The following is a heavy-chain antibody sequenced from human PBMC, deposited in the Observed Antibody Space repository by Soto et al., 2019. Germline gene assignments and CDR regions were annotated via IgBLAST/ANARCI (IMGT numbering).Heavy chain of an antibody. V-gene: IGHV3-23*01. J-gene: IGHJ5*02. CDR3: AKGSYSSGWYYSPARDWFDP. Sequence: LRLSCAASGFTFSSYAMSWVRQAPGKGLEWVSAISGSGGSTYYADSVKGRFTISRDNSKNTLYLQMNSLRAEDTAVYYCAKGSYSSGWYYSPARDWFDPWGQGTLVTVSS. D-gene: IGHD6-19*01. CDR1: GFTFSSYA. CDR2: ISGSGGST.